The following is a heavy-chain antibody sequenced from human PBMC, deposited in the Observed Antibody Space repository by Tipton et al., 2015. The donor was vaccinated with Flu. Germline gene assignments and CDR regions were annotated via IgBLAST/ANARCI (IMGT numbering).Heavy chain of an antibody. CDR1: GDSIRSSSYY. CDR3: ARALYSTGWIWEF. CDR2: ISDSGGA. J-gene: IGHJ4*02. V-gene: IGHV4-39*07. D-gene: IGHD6-19*01. Sequence: LRLSCSVSGDSIRSSSYYWGWIRQPPHKGLEWVGSISDSGGAYYSPSLKSRVTISVDTSKNQFSLKLSSVTAADTAVYYCARALYSTGWIWEFWGQGTPVTVSS.